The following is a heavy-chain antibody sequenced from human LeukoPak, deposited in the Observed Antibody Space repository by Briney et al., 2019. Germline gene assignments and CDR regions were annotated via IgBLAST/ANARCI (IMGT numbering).Heavy chain of an antibody. J-gene: IGHJ4*02. CDR2: INPNSGGT. Sequence: ASVKVSCKASGYTFTSYGISWVRQAPGQGLEWMGWINPNSGGTNYAQKFQGRVTMTRDTSISTAYMELSRLRSDDTAVYYCAREGLMVYAANFDYWGQGTLVTVSS. D-gene: IGHD2-8*01. V-gene: IGHV1-2*02. CDR3: AREGLMVYAANFDY. CDR1: GYTFTSYG.